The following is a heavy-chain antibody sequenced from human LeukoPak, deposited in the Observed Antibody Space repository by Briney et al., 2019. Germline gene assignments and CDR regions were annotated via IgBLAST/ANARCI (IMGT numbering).Heavy chain of an antibody. Sequence: GGSLRLSCAASAFSLNAYNMNWVRQAPGKGLEWVAFIRFDGSDKYYADSVKGRFTISRDNSKNTLYLQMNSLRAEDTAVYYCAKDLGNRVAAPASFGYWGQGALDTVSS. D-gene: IGHD6-13*01. CDR2: IRFDGSDK. V-gene: IGHV3-30*02. J-gene: IGHJ4*02. CDR1: AFSLNAYN. CDR3: AKDLGNRVAAPASFGY.